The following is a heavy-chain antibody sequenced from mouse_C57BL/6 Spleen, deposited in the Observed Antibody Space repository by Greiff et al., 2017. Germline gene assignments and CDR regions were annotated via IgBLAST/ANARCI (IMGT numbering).Heavy chain of an antibody. CDR1: GFSLTSYG. D-gene: IGHD2-10*02. CDR3: ASLGYFDV. Sequence: QVQLQQSGPGLVQPSQSLSITCTVSGFSLTSYGVHWVRQSPGKGLEWLGVIWSGGSTDYNAAFISRLSISKDKSKSQVFFKMNSLQADDTGIYYCASLGYFDVWGTGTTVTVSS. V-gene: IGHV2-2*01. J-gene: IGHJ1*03. CDR2: IWSGGST.